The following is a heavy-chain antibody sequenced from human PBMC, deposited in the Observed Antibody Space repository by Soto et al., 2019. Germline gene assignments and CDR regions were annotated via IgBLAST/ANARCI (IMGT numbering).Heavy chain of an antibody. CDR1: GFTFSNYP. Sequence: PGGSLRLSCAASGFTFSNYPMHWVRQAPDKGLEWVAAISYDGTNKYYTDSVKGRFTISRDNSRNTVYLQMNSLRPDDTAVFYCAKGEYYYDGSAYYPFDYPGQGRTVTVSS. D-gene: IGHD3-22*01. V-gene: IGHV3-30-3*01. CDR2: ISYDGTNK. CDR3: AKGEYYYDGSAYYPFDY. J-gene: IGHJ4*02.